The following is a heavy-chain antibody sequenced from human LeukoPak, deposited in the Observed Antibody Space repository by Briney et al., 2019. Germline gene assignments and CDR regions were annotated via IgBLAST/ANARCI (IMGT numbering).Heavy chain of an antibody. CDR3: ARRNDFDI. CDR2: IYSSETT. CDR1: GGSITGYH. Sequence: SETMSLTCTVSGGSITGYHWNWIRQPPGKGLEWIGYIYSSETTVYKPSLKSRVTISADTSKNQFSLKLASVTAADTAIYYCARRNDFDIWGQGTMVTVSS. V-gene: IGHV4-4*08. J-gene: IGHJ3*02.